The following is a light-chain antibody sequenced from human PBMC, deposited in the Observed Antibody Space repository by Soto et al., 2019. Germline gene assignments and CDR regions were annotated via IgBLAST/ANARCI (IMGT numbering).Light chain of an antibody. CDR3: QQYAGSPWT. Sequence: EIVLTQSPGTLSLSPGEGATLSCRASQSVSSTYLAWYRQKPGQAPRLLIYGASSRATGIPDRFSGSGSGTDFTLIISRLEPEDFAVYYCQQYAGSPWTFGQGTKVEIK. CDR1: QSVSSTY. V-gene: IGKV3-20*01. J-gene: IGKJ1*01. CDR2: GAS.